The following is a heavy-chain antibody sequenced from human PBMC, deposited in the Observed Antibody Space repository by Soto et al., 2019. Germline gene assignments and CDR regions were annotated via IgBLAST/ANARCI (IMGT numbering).Heavy chain of an antibody. V-gene: IGHV1-18*01. CDR3: ARATKYYYDSSGYYQGV. Sequence: QVQLVQSGAEVKKPGASVKVSCKASGYTFTSYGISWVRQAPGQGLEWMGWISAYNGNTNYAQKLQGRVTMTTVTSTRTAYRELRSLRYDDTAVYYCARATKYYYDSSGYYQGVWGQGTMVTVSS. CDR2: ISAYNGNT. J-gene: IGHJ3*01. CDR1: GYTFTSYG. D-gene: IGHD3-22*01.